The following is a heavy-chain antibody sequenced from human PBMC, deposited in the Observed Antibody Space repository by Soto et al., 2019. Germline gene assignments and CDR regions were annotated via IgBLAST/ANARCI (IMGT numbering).Heavy chain of an antibody. CDR1: GYKFTDYY. V-gene: IGHV1-2*04. D-gene: IGHD3-9*01. CDR3: ARDPGLPCRYWYFDL. CDR2: VNPKRGDA. J-gene: IGHJ2*01. Sequence: QVVLVQSGAEVKKPGDSVKVSCKSSGYKFTDYYIHWVRQAPGQGPEWMGWVNPKRGDAVYAQKFQGWVTMTRDTATTTAYLEVNRLKPDDTAVYFCARDPGLPCRYWYFDLWGRGTLVTVSS.